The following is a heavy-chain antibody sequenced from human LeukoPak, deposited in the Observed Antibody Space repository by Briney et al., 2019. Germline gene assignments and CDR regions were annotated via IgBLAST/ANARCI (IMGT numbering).Heavy chain of an antibody. CDR3: AKRGVVIRVILVGFHKEAYYFDS. D-gene: IGHD3-22*01. CDR1: GITLSNYG. CDR2: ISDSGGRT. V-gene: IGHV3-23*01. Sequence: GGSLRLSCAVSGITLSNYGMSWVRQAPGKGLEQVAGISDSGGRTNYADSVKGRFTISRDNPKNTLYLQMNSLRAEDTAVYFCAKRGVVIRVILVGFHKEAYYFDSWGQGALVTVSS. J-gene: IGHJ4*02.